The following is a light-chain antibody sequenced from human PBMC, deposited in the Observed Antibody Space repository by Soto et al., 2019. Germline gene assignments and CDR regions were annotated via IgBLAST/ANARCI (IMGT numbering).Light chain of an antibody. Sequence: EIVMTQSPATLSVSPAGRATLSCRASQSIGDTLAWYKQKPGQAPRLLSYGASSRVTGFPARFSGSGSGTEFTLTISSLKSDDFEVYYCQQYDNWPWTFGQGTKVDIK. CDR1: QSIGDT. CDR2: GAS. J-gene: IGKJ1*01. V-gene: IGKV3-15*01. CDR3: QQYDNWPWT.